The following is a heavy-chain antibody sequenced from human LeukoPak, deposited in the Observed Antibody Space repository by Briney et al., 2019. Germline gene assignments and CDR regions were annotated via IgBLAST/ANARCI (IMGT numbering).Heavy chain of an antibody. D-gene: IGHD6-19*01. Sequence: SETLSLTCTVSGGSISSSSYYWGWIRQPPGKGLEWIGSIYYSGSTYYNPSLKSRVTISVDTSKNQFSLKLSSVTAADTAVYYCARVRAQFSEYSSGSYDYWGQGTLVTVSS. V-gene: IGHV4-39*07. CDR2: IYYSGST. J-gene: IGHJ4*02. CDR1: GGSISSSSYY. CDR3: ARVRAQFSEYSSGSYDY.